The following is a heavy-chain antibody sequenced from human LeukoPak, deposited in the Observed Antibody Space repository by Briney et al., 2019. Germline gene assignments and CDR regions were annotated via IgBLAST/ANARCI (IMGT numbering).Heavy chain of an antibody. CDR3: ARGRYGWLPFDY. V-gene: IGHV4-61*08. Sequence: SETLSLTCTVSGDSISSGAYYWSWIRQLPGKGLEWIGYIYYSGSTNYNPSLKSRVTISVDTSKNQFTLKLSSVTAADTAVYYCARGRYGWLPFDYWGQGTLVTVSS. J-gene: IGHJ4*02. D-gene: IGHD3-16*01. CDR2: IYYSGST. CDR1: GDSISSGAYY.